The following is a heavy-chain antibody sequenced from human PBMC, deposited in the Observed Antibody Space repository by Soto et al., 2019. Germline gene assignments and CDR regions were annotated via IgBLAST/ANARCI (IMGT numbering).Heavy chain of an antibody. V-gene: IGHV3-7*01. CDR2: IKKDSSDI. D-gene: IGHD6-6*01. J-gene: IGHJ4*02. Sequence: PGGSLRLSCAASGFTFSSYIMNWVRQAPGKGLEWVANIKKDSSDIYYVDSVKGRFTISRDNAKNSLYLQMNSLRAEDTAVYYCARDGDIAARPFLFGYWGQGTLVTVS. CDR3: ARDGDIAARPFLFGY. CDR1: GFTFSSYI.